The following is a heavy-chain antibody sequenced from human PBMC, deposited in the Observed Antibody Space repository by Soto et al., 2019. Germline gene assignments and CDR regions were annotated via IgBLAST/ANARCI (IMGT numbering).Heavy chain of an antibody. J-gene: IGHJ4*02. CDR1: DYTFPSYG. D-gene: IGHD1-26*01. CDR3: ARASSYRRGGSYYSAY. V-gene: IGHV1-18*01. Sequence: KISCKASDYTFPSYGIGWVRPVPGQGLEWMGWISAYNGNTNYAQRRQGRVTMTTDTSTSTAYMELRSLRSDDTAVYYCARASSYRRGGSYYSAYWGQGTLVTVSS. CDR2: ISAYNGNT.